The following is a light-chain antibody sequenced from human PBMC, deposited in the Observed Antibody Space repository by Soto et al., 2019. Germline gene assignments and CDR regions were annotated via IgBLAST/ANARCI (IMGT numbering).Light chain of an antibody. CDR1: QGIGDT. Sequence: EVVMTQSPATLSVSPGEGVTLSCRASQGIGDTLAWYQHKPGQTPRLLIYDTSTRATGVPARFSGSRSGPDFTLTISSLEPEDFAVYYCQQYGTSPYTFGQGTRLEIK. V-gene: IGKV3-15*01. CDR3: QQYGTSPYT. J-gene: IGKJ5*01. CDR2: DTS.